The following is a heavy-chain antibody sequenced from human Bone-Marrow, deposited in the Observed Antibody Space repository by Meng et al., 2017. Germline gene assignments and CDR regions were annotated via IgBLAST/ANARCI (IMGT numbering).Heavy chain of an antibody. Sequence: QWQLQESGPGLVKPPGTLSLTCGVSGASVSSGYWWTWVCQPPGKGLEWIGEFHHSGTTNYNPSLRSRVTISVDTSKNQFSLRLTSVTAADTAVYYCAASSGWYRIDSWGQGTLVTVSS. CDR1: GASVSSGYW. CDR2: FHHSGTT. D-gene: IGHD6-19*01. V-gene: IGHV4-4*03. J-gene: IGHJ4*02. CDR3: AASSGWYRIDS.